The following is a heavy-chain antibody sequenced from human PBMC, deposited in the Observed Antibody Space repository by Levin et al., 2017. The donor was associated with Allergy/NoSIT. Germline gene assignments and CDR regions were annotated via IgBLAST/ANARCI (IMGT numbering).Heavy chain of an antibody. J-gene: IGHJ5*01. Sequence: GESLKISCKGSGYTFTNYWIAWVRQMPGKGLEWMGIIYPGDSDARYSPSFQGQVTMSADRSISTAYLQLSSLKPSDTAMYYFARRRDEGLVTPASDNWFDSGGQGTVVTVSS. CDR2: IYPGDSDA. CDR1: GYTFTNYW. V-gene: IGHV5-51*01. CDR3: ARRRDEGLVTPASDNWFDS. D-gene: IGHD2-21*02.